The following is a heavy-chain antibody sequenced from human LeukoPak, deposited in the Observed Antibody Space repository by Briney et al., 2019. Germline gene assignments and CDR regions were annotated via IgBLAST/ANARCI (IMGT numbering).Heavy chain of an antibody. Sequence: ASVKVSCKASGYTFTGYYMHWVRQAPGQGLEWMGWINPNSGGTNYAQKFQGRVTMTRDTSISTAYMELSRLRSDDTVVYYCARDLGGTGDHGYWGQGTLVTVSS. CDR2: INPNSGGT. CDR3: ARDLGGTGDHGY. V-gene: IGHV1-2*02. D-gene: IGHD7-27*01. CDR1: GYTFTGYY. J-gene: IGHJ4*02.